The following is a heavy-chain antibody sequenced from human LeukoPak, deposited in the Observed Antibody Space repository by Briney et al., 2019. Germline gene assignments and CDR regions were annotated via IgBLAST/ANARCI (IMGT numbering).Heavy chain of an antibody. CDR1: GYTFTGYY. J-gene: IGHJ3*02. CDR2: INPNSGGT. V-gene: IGHV1-2*02. CDR3: ARDRYSTSWYLNAFDI. Sequence: ASVKVSCKASGYTFTGYYMHWVRQAPGQGLEWMGWINPNSGGTDYAQKFQGRVTMTRDTSISTAYMKLSRLRSDDTAVYYCARDRYSTSWYLNAFDIWGQGTMVTVSS. D-gene: IGHD2-2*01.